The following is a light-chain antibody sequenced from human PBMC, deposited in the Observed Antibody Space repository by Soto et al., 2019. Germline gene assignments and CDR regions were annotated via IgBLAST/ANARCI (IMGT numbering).Light chain of an antibody. CDR1: QSVTSY. V-gene: IGKV3-11*01. CDR3: QQRSSWPIT. Sequence: EIVLTQSPATLSLSPGERATLSCRASQSVTSYLAWYQQRPGQAPRLLINDASRRATGIPDRFSGSGSGADSTLTISSLEPEDFAVYYCQQRSSWPITFGQGTRLEIK. J-gene: IGKJ5*01. CDR2: DAS.